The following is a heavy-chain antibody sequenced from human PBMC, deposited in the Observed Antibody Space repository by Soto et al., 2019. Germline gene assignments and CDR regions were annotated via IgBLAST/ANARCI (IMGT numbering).Heavy chain of an antibody. V-gene: IGHV3-33*01. Sequence: QVQLVESGGGVVQPGRSLRLSCAASGFTFSSYGMHWVRQAPGKGLEWVAVIWSDGSNKYYADSVKGRFTISRDHSKNTLYLQMNSLRAEDTAVYHCAINRSGWAFDYWGQGTLVTVSS. CDR2: IWSDGSNK. D-gene: IGHD6-19*01. CDR1: GFTFSSYG. J-gene: IGHJ4*02. CDR3: AINRSGWAFDY.